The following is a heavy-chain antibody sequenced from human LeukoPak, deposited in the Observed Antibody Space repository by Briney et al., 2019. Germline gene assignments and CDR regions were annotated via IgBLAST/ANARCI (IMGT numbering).Heavy chain of an antibody. Sequence: GGSLRLSCAASGFTFSSYWMSWVRQAPGKGLEWVAVISYDGSNKYYADSVKGRFTISRDNSKNTLYLQMNSLRAEDTAVYYCARDGITIFGVSSAFDIWGQGTMVTVSS. D-gene: IGHD3-3*01. CDR2: ISYDGSNK. CDR1: GFTFSSYW. V-gene: IGHV3-30-3*01. J-gene: IGHJ3*02. CDR3: ARDGITIFGVSSAFDI.